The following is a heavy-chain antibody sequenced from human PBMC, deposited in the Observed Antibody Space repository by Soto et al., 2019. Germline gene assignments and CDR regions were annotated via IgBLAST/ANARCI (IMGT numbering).Heavy chain of an antibody. Sequence: QVQLQESGPGLVKPSETLSLTCTVSNDSISTYYWTWIRQPPGKGLEWIGFIYYSGSTNYNPSLQSRVTVSVDTSKHQFSLKMNSVTAADTAVYYCARPGRDWGALHYWGQGTLVTVSS. CDR1: NDSISTYY. CDR3: ARPGRDWGALHY. D-gene: IGHD7-27*01. CDR2: IYYSGST. V-gene: IGHV4-59*08. J-gene: IGHJ4*02.